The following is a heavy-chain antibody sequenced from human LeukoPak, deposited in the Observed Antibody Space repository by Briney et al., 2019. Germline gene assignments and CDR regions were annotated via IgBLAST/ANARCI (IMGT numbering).Heavy chain of an antibody. J-gene: IGHJ4*02. CDR1: GYTFTGYY. CDR2: INPNSGGT. D-gene: IGHD2-2*01. V-gene: IGHV1-2*02. Sequence: ASVKVSCKASGYTFTGYYMHWVRQAPGQGLEWTGWINPNSGGTNYAQKFQGRVTMTRDTSISTAYMELSRLRSDDTAVYYCAFHTRYCSSTSCSDCWGQGTLVTVSS. CDR3: AFHTRYCSSTSCSDC.